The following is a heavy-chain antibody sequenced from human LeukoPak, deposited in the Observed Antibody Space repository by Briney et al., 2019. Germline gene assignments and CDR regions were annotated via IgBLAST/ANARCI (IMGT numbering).Heavy chain of an antibody. D-gene: IGHD3-10*01. CDR2: INHSGST. V-gene: IGHV4-34*01. J-gene: IGHJ5*02. CDR3: ARLVMRGYYYGSGSQVRNNWFDP. Sequence: SETLSLTCAVYGGSFSGYYWSWIRQPPGKGLEWIGEINHSGSTNYNPSLKSRVTISVDTSKNQFSLKLSSVTAADTAVYYCARLVMRGYYYGSGSQVRNNWFDPWGQGTLVTVSS. CDR1: GGSFSGYY.